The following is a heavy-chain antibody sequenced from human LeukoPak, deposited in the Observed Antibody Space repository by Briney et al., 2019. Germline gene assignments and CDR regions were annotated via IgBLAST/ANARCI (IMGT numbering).Heavy chain of an antibody. Sequence: SETLSLTCTVSGDSISSGDYYWSWIRQPPGKGRECIGYIYDSGSTYYNPSLKSRVTISVATSKNQFSLKLSSVPAADTAVYYCARGGYYYGSGSSIPFDYWGQGTLVTVSS. CDR2: IYDSGST. CDR3: ARGGYYYGSGSSIPFDY. V-gene: IGHV4-30-4*08. J-gene: IGHJ4*02. CDR1: GDSISSGDYY. D-gene: IGHD3-10*01.